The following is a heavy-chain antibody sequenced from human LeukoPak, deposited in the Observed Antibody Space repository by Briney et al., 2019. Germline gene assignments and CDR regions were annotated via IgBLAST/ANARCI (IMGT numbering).Heavy chain of an antibody. J-gene: IGHJ4*02. CDR1: GFTFSSYG. CDR2: ISYDGGNK. Sequence: PGRSLRLSCAASGFTFSSYGMHWVRQAPGKGLEWVAVISYDGGNKYYADSVKGRFTISRDNSKNTLYLQMNSLRAEDTAVYYCAKALRVATIHYWGQGTLVTVSS. CDR3: AKALRVATIHY. D-gene: IGHD5-12*01. V-gene: IGHV3-30*18.